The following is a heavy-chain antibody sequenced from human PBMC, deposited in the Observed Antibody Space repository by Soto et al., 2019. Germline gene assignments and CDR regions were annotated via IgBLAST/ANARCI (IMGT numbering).Heavy chain of an antibody. J-gene: IGHJ5*02. V-gene: IGHV3-48*02. CDR3: ARDPYGQVGRCFDP. CDR2: ISSRSTI. D-gene: IGHD1-26*01. CDR1: GFTFSSNG. Sequence: EVQLVESGGGMVQPGGSLRLSCSASGFTFSSNGMHWVRQAPGKGLEWISHISSRSTIYYADSVKGRFTISRDNAQNSLYLQMRSLRDEDTAMYYCARDPYGQVGRCFDPWGQGTLVSVSS.